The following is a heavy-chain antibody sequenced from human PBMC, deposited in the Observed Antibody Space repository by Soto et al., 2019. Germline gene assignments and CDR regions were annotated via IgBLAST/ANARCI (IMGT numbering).Heavy chain of an antibody. Sequence: SETLCLTCTVSGGSVSSGSYYWSWIRQPPGKGLEWIGYIYYSGSTNYNPSLKSRVTISVDTSKNQFSLKLSSVTAADTAVYYCAREKPYSSSWYHDYWGQGTLVTVSS. J-gene: IGHJ4*02. CDR2: IYYSGST. CDR3: AREKPYSSSWYHDY. V-gene: IGHV4-61*01. CDR1: GGSVSSGSYY. D-gene: IGHD6-13*01.